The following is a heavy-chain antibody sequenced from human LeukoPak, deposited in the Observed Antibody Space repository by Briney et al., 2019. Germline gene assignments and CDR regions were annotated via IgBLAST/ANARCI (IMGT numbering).Heavy chain of an antibody. CDR1: GFTFSSYG. Sequence: PGRSLRLSCAASGFTFSSYGMHWVRQAPGKGLEWVAVISYDGSNKYYADSVKGRFTIPRDNSKNTLYLQMNSLRAEDTAVYYCAKAGSGSPPDPWGQGTLVTVSS. D-gene: IGHD3-10*01. V-gene: IGHV3-30*18. CDR2: ISYDGSNK. J-gene: IGHJ5*02. CDR3: AKAGSGSPPDP.